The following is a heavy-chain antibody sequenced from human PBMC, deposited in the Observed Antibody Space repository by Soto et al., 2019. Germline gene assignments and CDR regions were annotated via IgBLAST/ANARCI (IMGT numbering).Heavy chain of an antibody. V-gene: IGHV1-69*13. CDR3: AREGRETPFDY. D-gene: IGHD1-26*01. Sequence: ASGKVSCKASGGTFSSYAISWVRQAPGQGLEWMGGIIPIFGTANYAQKFQGRVTITADESTSTAYMELSSLRSEDTAVYYCAREGRETPFDYWGQGTLVTVSS. J-gene: IGHJ4*02. CDR1: GGTFSSYA. CDR2: IIPIFGTA.